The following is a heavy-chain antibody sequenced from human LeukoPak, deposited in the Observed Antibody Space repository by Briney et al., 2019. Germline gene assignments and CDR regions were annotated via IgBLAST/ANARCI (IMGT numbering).Heavy chain of an antibody. CDR3: ARLYSSGWYFDY. CDR1: GGAVSSGSYY. D-gene: IGHD6-19*01. Sequence: PSETLSLTCTVSGGAVSSGSYYWSWIRQPPGKGLEWIGYIYYSGSTNYNPSLKSRVTISVDTSKNQFSLKLSSVTAADTAVYYCARLYSSGWYFDYWGQGTLVTVSS. V-gene: IGHV4-61*01. J-gene: IGHJ4*02. CDR2: IYYSGST.